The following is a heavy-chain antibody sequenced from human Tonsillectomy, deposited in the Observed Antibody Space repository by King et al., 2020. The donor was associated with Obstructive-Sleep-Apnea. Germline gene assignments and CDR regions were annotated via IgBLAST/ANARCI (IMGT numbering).Heavy chain of an antibody. V-gene: IGHV3-30*04. CDR1: GFTFSSYA. CDR3: ARDRANWYFDL. CDR2: ISYDGSVK. Sequence: VQLVESGGGVVQPGRSLRLSCAASGFTFSSYAMHWVRQAPGKGLEWVTVISYDGSVKYYADSVKGRFTISRDNSENTLYLQMNSLRAEDTAVYYCARDRANWYFDLWGRGTLVTVSS. J-gene: IGHJ2*01. D-gene: IGHD3-10*01.